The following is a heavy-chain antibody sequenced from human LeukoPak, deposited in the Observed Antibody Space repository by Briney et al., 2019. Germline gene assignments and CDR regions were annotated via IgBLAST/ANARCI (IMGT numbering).Heavy chain of an antibody. D-gene: IGHD3-22*01. CDR1: GGSISSSSYY. CDR3: ARHSYDSSSYYTGFQH. J-gene: IGHJ1*01. CDR2: IYYSGST. Sequence: SQTLSLTCTVSGGSISSSSYYSGWIRQPPGKGLEWIGSIYYSGSTYYNPSLKSRVTISVDTSKNQFSLKLSSVTAADTAVYYCARHSYDSSSYYTGFQHWGQGTLVTVSS. V-gene: IGHV4-39*01.